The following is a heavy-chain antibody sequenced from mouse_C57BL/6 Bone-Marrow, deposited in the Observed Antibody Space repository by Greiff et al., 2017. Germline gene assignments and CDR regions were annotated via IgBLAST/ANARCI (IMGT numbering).Heavy chain of an antibody. CDR3: ARRGWLLRYWYFDV. D-gene: IGHD2-3*01. Sequence: EVKLQESGGDLVKPGGSLKLSCAASGFTFSSYGMSWVRQTPDKRLEWVATISSGGSYTYYPDNVKGRFTITRDNAKNTLYLQMSSLRSEDTAMYYCARRGWLLRYWYFDVWGTGTTVTVSS. J-gene: IGHJ1*03. CDR2: ISSGGSYT. V-gene: IGHV5-6*02. CDR1: GFTFSSYG.